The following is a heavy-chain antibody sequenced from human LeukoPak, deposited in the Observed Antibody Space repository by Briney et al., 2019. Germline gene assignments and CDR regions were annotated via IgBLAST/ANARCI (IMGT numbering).Heavy chain of an antibody. J-gene: IGHJ5*02. CDR3: AKDRGYCSSTSCFHWFDP. V-gene: IGHV3-30*02. CDR1: GFTFSSYG. D-gene: IGHD2-2*01. CDR2: IRYDGSNK. Sequence: GGSLRLSCAASGFTFSSYGMHWVRQAPGKGLEWVAFIRYDGSNKYYADSVKGRFTISRDSSKNTLYLQMNSLRAEDTAVYYCAKDRGYCSSTSCFHWFDPWGQGTLVTVSS.